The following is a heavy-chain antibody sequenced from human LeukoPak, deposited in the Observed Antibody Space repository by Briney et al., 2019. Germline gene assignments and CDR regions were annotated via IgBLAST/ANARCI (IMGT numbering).Heavy chain of an antibody. V-gene: IGHV4-61*02. D-gene: IGHD3-9*01. J-gene: IGHJ4*02. CDR3: ARLGYYDILTGYNEEDC. Sequence: SQTLSLTCTVSGGSISSGSYYWSWIRQPAGKGLEWIGRIYTSGSTNYNPSLKSRVTMSVDTSKNQFSLKLSSVTAADTAVYYCARLGYYDILTGYNEEDCWGQGTLVTVSS. CDR1: GGSISSGSYY. CDR2: IYTSGST.